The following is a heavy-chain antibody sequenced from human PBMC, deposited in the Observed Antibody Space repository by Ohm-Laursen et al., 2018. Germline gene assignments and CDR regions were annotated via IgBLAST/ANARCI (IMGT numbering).Heavy chain of an antibody. D-gene: IGHD1-26*01. CDR2: IYYSGST. CDR1: GGSISSYY. CDR3: ARRANSAFPYYLDY. Sequence: SGTLSLTCTVSGGSISSYYWSWIRQPPGKGLEWIGYIYYSGSTNYNPSLKSRVTISVDTSKNQISLKLSSVTAADTAVYYCARRANSAFPYYLDYWGQGTLVTVSS. J-gene: IGHJ4*02. V-gene: IGHV4-59*08.